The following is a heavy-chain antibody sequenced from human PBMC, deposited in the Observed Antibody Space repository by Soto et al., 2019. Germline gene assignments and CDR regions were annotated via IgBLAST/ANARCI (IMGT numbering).Heavy chain of an antibody. J-gene: IGHJ6*02. Sequence: SETLSLTCTVSGGSISSYYWSWIRQPPGKGLEWIGHIYYSGSTNYNPSLKSRVTISVDTSKNQFSLKLSSVTAADTAVYYCARGLTRFLEWFNLSYYYYGMDVWGQGTTVTVSS. CDR2: IYYSGST. CDR3: ARGLTRFLEWFNLSYYYYGMDV. CDR1: GGSISSYY. D-gene: IGHD3-3*01. V-gene: IGHV4-59*01.